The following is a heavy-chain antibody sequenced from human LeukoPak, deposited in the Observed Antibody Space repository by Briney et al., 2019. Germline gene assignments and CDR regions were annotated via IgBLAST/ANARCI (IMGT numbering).Heavy chain of an antibody. V-gene: IGHV3-7*03. D-gene: IGHD2-2*03. CDR3: ARVRLDIVVVPAANDAFDI. CDR1: GFTSSSYW. CDR2: IKQDGSEK. Sequence: GGSLRLSCAVSGFTSSSYWMSWVRQAPGKGLEWVANIKQDGSEKYYVDSVKGRFTISRDNAKNSLYLQMNSLRAEDTAVYYCARVRLDIVVVPAANDAFDIWGQGTMVTVSS. J-gene: IGHJ3*02.